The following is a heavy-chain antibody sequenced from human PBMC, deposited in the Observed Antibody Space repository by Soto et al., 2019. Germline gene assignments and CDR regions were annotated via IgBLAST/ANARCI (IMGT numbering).Heavy chain of an antibody. CDR1: GGSMIAYY. CDR3: ARVRGTAGKRYFDY. D-gene: IGHD6-13*01. Sequence: VSGGSMIAYYWNWMRQPPGKGLQWIGYTYYSGSTTFNPSLKSRVTISVDSSKNQFSLKLDSVTPADTAVYYCARVRGTAGKRYFDYWGPGTLVTVSS. J-gene: IGHJ4*02. V-gene: IGHV4-59*01. CDR2: TYYSGST.